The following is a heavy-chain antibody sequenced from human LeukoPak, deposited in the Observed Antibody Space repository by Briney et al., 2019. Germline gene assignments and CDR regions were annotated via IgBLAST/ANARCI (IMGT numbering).Heavy chain of an antibody. V-gene: IGHV3-66*01. Sequence: GGSLRLSCAASGFTVSSNYMSWVRQAPGKGLEWVSVIYSGGSTYYADSVKGRFTISRDNSKNTLYLQTNSLRAEDTAVYYCARVGGDSPYYFDYWGQGTLVTVSS. CDR2: IYSGGST. J-gene: IGHJ4*02. CDR1: GFTVSSNY. D-gene: IGHD6-25*01. CDR3: ARVGGDSPYYFDY.